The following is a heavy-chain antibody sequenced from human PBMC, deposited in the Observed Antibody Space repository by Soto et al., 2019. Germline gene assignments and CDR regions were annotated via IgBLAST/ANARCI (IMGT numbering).Heavy chain of an antibody. CDR2: IYYSGST. Sequence: SETLSLTCTVSGGSISSYYWSWIRQPPGKGLEWIGYIYYSGSTNYNPSLKSRVTISVDTSKNQFSLKLSSVTAADTAVYYCARVSYYYDSSGYYYFDYWGQGTLVTVSS. D-gene: IGHD3-22*01. CDR3: ARVSYYYDSSGYYYFDY. V-gene: IGHV4-59*08. CDR1: GGSISSYY. J-gene: IGHJ4*02.